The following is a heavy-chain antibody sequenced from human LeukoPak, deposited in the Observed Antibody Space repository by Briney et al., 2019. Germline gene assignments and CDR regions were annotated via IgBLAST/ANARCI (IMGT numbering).Heavy chain of an antibody. CDR2: INPNSGKT. J-gene: IGHJ4*02. D-gene: IGHD4-11*01. CDR3: ARDRDYSNTERGFDY. CDR1: GYTFTDYY. Sequence: VASVKVSCKTSGYTFTDYYIHWVRQAPGQGLEWMGWINPNSGKTNSAQKFQGRVTMTGDTSISTAYMELRRVTSDDTAVYYCARDRDYSNTERGFDYWGQGTLVTVSS. V-gene: IGHV1-2*02.